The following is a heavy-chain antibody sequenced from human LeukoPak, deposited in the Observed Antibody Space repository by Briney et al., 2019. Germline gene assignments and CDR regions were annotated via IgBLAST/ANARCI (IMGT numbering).Heavy chain of an antibody. CDR3: TTEVWQWELLIDAFDI. V-gene: IGHV3-15*01. CDR1: GFTFSNAW. CDR2: IKSKTDGGTT. Sequence: GGSLRLSCAASGFTFSNAWMSWVRQAPGKGLEWVGRIKSKTDGGTTDYAAPVKGRFTISRDDSKNTLYLQMTSLKTEDTAVYYCTTEVWQWELLIDAFDIWGQGTMVTVSS. D-gene: IGHD1-26*01. J-gene: IGHJ3*02.